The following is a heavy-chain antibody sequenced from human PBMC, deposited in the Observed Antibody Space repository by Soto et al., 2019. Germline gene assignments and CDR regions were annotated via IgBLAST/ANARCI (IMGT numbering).Heavy chain of an antibody. CDR2: ISGAAGTT. D-gene: IGHD3-9*01. CDR1: GFTFGRYA. CDR3: AKEVGLVILGYFDP. Sequence: PGGSLRLSCAVSGFTFGRYAMSWVRQAPGKGLEWVSSISGAAGTTYYADSVKGRFTTSRDNSKNTLYLQMHSLRVEDTAIYYCAKEVGLVILGYFDPWGQGTLVTVSS. V-gene: IGHV3-23*01. J-gene: IGHJ5*02.